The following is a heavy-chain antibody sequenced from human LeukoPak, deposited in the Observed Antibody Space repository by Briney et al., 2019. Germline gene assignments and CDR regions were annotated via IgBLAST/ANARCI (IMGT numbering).Heavy chain of an antibody. CDR3: ARDGRAAAGADWFDP. J-gene: IGHJ5*02. V-gene: IGHV1-8*01. CDR1: GYTFTSYD. D-gene: IGHD6-13*01. CDR2: MNPKSGNT. Sequence: ASVTVSCKASGYTFTSYDINWVRQATGQGLEWMGWMNPKSGNTGYAQKFQGRVTMTRNTSISTAYMELSSLRSEDTAVYYCARDGRAAAGADWFDPWGQGTLVTVSS.